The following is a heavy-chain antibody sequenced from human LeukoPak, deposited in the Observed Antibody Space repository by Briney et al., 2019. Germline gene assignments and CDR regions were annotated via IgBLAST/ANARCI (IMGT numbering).Heavy chain of an antibody. Sequence: SETLSLTCTVSGGSISSYYWSWIRQPPGKGLEWIGYIYYSGSTNYNPSLKGRVTISVDTSKNQFSLKLSSVTAADTAVYYCARDHGRSFDYWGQGTLVTVSS. CDR2: IYYSGST. V-gene: IGHV4-59*01. D-gene: IGHD5-24*01. CDR1: GGSISSYY. J-gene: IGHJ4*02. CDR3: ARDHGRSFDY.